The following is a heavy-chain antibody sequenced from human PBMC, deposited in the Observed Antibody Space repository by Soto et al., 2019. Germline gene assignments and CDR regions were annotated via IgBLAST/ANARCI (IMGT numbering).Heavy chain of an antibody. Sequence: EVQLVESGGGLVKPGESLRLSCAASRFTFTNYNMNWVRQAPGKGLEWVSSISSGSDYIYYADSVEGRFTISRDNAKNSXFLQMNSLRAEDTAVYYLVRGGGYCSSTSCYAYFQHWGQGTLVTVSS. J-gene: IGHJ1*01. CDR3: VRGGGYCSSTSCYAYFQH. CDR2: ISSGSDYI. V-gene: IGHV3-21*01. CDR1: RFTFTNYN. D-gene: IGHD2-2*01.